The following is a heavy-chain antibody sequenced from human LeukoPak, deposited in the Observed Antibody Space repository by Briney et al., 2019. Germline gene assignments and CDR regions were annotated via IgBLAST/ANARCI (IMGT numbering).Heavy chain of an antibody. CDR2: ISWDGGST. Sequence: GGSLRLSCAASGFTFDDYAMHWVRQAPGKGLEWVSLISWDGGSTYYADSVKGRFTISRDNSKNSLYLQMNSLRAEDTALYYCAKDFGDYSLYYMDVWGKGTTVTVSS. J-gene: IGHJ6*03. D-gene: IGHD4-11*01. V-gene: IGHV3-43D*03. CDR3: AKDFGDYSLYYMDV. CDR1: GFTFDDYA.